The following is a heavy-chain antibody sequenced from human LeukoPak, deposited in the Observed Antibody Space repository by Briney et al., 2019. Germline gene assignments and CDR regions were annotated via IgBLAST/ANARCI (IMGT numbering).Heavy chain of an antibody. CDR3: ARVGYDFWSGYSNWFDP. V-gene: IGHV4-39*07. J-gene: IGHJ5*02. CDR1: GGSISSSSYY. CDR2: IYYSGST. D-gene: IGHD3-3*01. Sequence: KTSETLSLTCTVSGGSISSSSYYWGWIRQPPGKGLEWIGSIYYSGSTYYNPSLKSRVTISVDTSKNQFSLKLSSMTAADTAVYYCARVGYDFWSGYSNWFDPWGQGTPVTVSS.